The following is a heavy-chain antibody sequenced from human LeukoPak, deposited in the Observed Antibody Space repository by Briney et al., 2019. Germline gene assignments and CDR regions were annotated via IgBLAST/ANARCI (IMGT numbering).Heavy chain of an antibody. Sequence: ASVKVSCKASGYTFTGYYMHWVRQAPGQGLEGMGWINPNSGGTNYAQKFQGRVTMTRDTPISTAYMELSRLRSDDTAVYYCARTQAVAGTGGMDVWGKGTTVTISS. CDR3: ARTQAVAGTGGMDV. CDR2: INPNSGGT. J-gene: IGHJ6*04. CDR1: GYTFTGYY. V-gene: IGHV1-2*02. D-gene: IGHD6-19*01.